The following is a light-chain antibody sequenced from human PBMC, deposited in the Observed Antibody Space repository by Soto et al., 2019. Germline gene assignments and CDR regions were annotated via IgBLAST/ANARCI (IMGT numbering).Light chain of an antibody. J-gene: IGLJ1*01. V-gene: IGLV2-14*01. CDR3: SSYTGSDTRYV. CDR1: SSDVGGYNY. Sequence: QSALIQPASVSGSPGQSITISCTGTSSDVGGYNYVSWYQQHPGKAPQLMIFGVSNRPSGVSSRFSGSKSDNTASLTISGLQAEDEADYYCSSYTGSDTRYVFGTGTKLTVL. CDR2: GVS.